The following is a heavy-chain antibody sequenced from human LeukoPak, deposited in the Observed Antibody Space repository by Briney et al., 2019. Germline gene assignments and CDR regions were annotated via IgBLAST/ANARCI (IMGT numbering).Heavy chain of an antibody. Sequence: GGSLRLSCAASGFTFSSYSMNWVRQAPGKGLEWVSYISSSGSTIYYADSVKGRFTISRDNAKNSLYLQMNSLRAEDTAVYYCARDGYDYVWGSYRYTGRPDYWGQGTLVTVSS. CDR2: ISSSGSTI. D-gene: IGHD3-16*02. V-gene: IGHV3-48*04. CDR3: ARDGYDYVWGSYRYTGRPDY. CDR1: GFTFSSYS. J-gene: IGHJ4*02.